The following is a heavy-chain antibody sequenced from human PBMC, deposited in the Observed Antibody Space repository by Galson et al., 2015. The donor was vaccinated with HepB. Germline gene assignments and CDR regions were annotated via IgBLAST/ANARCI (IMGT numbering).Heavy chain of an antibody. J-gene: IGHJ6*02. CDR1: GFTFRDAW. V-gene: IGHV3-15*01. Sequence: SLRLSCAASGFTFRDAWMNWVRQVPGKGLEWVGRIRSKGDDETTDYAAPVKGRFTISRDDSKNTLYLQMTSLRTEDTAIYYCTSDIDASQPFYNVWTGTYHYYGMDVWGQGTTVTVSS. CDR2: IRSKGDDETT. CDR3: TSDIDASQPFYNVWTGTYHYYGMDV. D-gene: IGHD3/OR15-3a*01.